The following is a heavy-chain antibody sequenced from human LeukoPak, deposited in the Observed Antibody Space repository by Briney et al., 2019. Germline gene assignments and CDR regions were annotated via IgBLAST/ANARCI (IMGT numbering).Heavy chain of an antibody. D-gene: IGHD2-15*01. CDR2: IYTSGST. Sequence: SETLLLTCTVSGGSISSGSYYWSWVRQPAGKGLEWIGRIYTSGSTNYNPSLKSRVTISVDTSKNQFSLKLSSVTAADTAVYYCARDEDLGAFDIWGQGTMVTVSS. CDR1: GGSISSGSYY. CDR3: ARDEDLGAFDI. V-gene: IGHV4-61*02. J-gene: IGHJ3*02.